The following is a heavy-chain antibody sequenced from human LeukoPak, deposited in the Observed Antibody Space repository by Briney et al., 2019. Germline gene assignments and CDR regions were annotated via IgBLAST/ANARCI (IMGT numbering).Heavy chain of an antibody. V-gene: IGHV3-30*04. CDR2: ISYDGSNE. CDR1: GFTFSSYV. J-gene: IGHJ1*01. Sequence: PGRSLRLSCAASGFTFSSYVMHWVRQAPGKGLEWVAIISYDGSNEYYADSVKGRFTISRDNSKNTLYLQMNSLRAADTAVYYCARVSNPTYYYDSSGYALDFQHWGQGTLVTVSS. D-gene: IGHD3-22*01. CDR3: ARVSNPTYYYDSSGYALDFQH.